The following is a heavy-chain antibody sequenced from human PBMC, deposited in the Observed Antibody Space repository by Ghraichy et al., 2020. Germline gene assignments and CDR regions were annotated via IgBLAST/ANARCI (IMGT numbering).Heavy chain of an antibody. CDR3: AKAPRIYYDSSGLDY. V-gene: IGHV3-23*01. CDR2: ISGSGGST. CDR1: GFTFSSYA. Sequence: GGSLRLSCAASGFTFSSYAMSWVRQAPGKGLEWVSAISGSGGSTYYADSVKGRFTISRDNSKNTLYLQMNSLRAEDTAVYYCAKAPRIYYDSSGLDYWGQGTLVTVSS. D-gene: IGHD3-22*01. J-gene: IGHJ4*02.